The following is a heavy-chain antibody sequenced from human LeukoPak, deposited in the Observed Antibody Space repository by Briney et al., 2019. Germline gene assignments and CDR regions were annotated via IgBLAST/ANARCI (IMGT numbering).Heavy chain of an antibody. V-gene: IGHV3-53*01. D-gene: IGHD6-19*01. Sequence: GGSLRLSCAASGFTVSTNCMIWVRQAPGKGLEWGSLIYSGGVTYYADSVKGRFIISRDNSKNTLFLQMNSLRAEDTAVYYCARAPSGWSDYWYFDLWGRGTLVTVSS. CDR3: ARAPSGWSDYWYFDL. CDR1: GFTVSTNC. CDR2: IYSGGVT. J-gene: IGHJ2*01.